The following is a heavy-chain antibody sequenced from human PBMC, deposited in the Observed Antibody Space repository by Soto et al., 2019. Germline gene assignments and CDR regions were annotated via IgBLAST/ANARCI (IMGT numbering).Heavy chain of an antibody. CDR3: ATDTSMFRGRIAETPRFDS. V-gene: IGHV1-69*18. CDR2: IIPIFGTA. CDR1: GGTLSSFA. J-gene: IGHJ5*01. Sequence: QVPLVQSGAEVKKPGSSVKVSCKASGGTLSSFAFTWVRQARGQGLEWMGRIIPIFGTANYAQQFQGRVTITADEPTGTVYMDLRSFKSEDTAMYYCATDTSMFRGRIAETPRFDSWGQGTLVTVSS. D-gene: IGHD3-10*01.